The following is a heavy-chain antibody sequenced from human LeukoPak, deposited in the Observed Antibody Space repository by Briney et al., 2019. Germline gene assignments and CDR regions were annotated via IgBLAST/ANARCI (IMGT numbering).Heavy chain of an antibody. CDR2: ISGGGGST. CDR1: GFTFNNYA. D-gene: IGHD1-26*01. V-gene: IGHV3-23*01. CDR3: AKGGKWDVTPFDY. Sequence: GGSLRLSCAASGFTFNNYAMNWVRQAPGKGLEWVSTISGGGGSTYYADSVKGRFTISRDNSKNTLYLQVNSLRAEDTAVYYCAKGGKWDVTPFDYWGQGTLVTVSS. J-gene: IGHJ4*02.